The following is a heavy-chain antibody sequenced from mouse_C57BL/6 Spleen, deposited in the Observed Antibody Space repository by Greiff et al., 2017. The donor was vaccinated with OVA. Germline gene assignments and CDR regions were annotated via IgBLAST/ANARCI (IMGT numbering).Heavy chain of an antibody. Sequence: EVKVVESGGDLVKPGGSLKLSCAASGFTFSSYGMSWVRQTPDKRLEWVATISSGGSYTYYPDSVKGRFTISRDNAKNTLYLQMSSLKSEDTAMYYCARQSSGIFDYWGQGTTLTVSS. J-gene: IGHJ2*01. V-gene: IGHV5-6*01. CDR1: GFTFSSYG. CDR3: ARQSSGIFDY. CDR2: ISSGGSYT. D-gene: IGHD3-2*02.